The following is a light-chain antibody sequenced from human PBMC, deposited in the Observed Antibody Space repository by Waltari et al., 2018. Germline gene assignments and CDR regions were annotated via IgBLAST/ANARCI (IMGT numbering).Light chain of an antibody. V-gene: IGKV1-5*03. J-gene: IGKJ4*01. CDR1: QSISNW. CDR2: KAS. Sequence: DIQMTQSPSTLSASVADTFNLTFRASQSISNWLAWYQQKPGKAPKLLIYKASTLESGVPSRFSGRGSGTEFTLTISSLQPDDFATYYCQQYNSYSLLSFGGGTKVEIK. CDR3: QQYNSYSLLS.